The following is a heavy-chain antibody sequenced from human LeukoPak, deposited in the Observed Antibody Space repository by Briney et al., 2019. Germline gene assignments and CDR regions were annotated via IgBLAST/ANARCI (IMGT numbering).Heavy chain of an antibody. D-gene: IGHD6-13*01. J-gene: IGHJ4*02. Sequence: KPSETLSLTCTVSGGSIRSSYYYWGWIRQPPGKGLEWIGSIYDSGSTYYNPSLKSRVTISVDTSKNQFSLKLSSVTAADTAVYYCARRLRSSRPYDYWGQGTLVTVSS. CDR1: GGSIRSSYYY. CDR3: ARRLRSSRPYDY. V-gene: IGHV4-39*01. CDR2: IYDSGST.